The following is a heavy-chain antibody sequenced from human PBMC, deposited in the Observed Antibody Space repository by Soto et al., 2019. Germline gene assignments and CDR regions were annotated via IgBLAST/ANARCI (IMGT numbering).Heavy chain of an antibody. V-gene: IGHV5-10-1*01. CDR3: ARLGLDYSTSGMDV. CDR1: GYTFTNYW. Sequence: GESLKISCKGSGYTFTNYWITWVRQVPGKGLEWMGKINPTDSYANYSPSFQGHVTISADKSFSTAYLQWSSLKASDTAMYFCARLGLDYSTSGMDVWGQGTTVTVSS. CDR2: INPTDSYA. J-gene: IGHJ6*02. D-gene: IGHD4-4*01.